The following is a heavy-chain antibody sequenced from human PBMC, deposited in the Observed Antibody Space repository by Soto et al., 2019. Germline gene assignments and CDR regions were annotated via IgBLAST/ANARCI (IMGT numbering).Heavy chain of an antibody. Sequence: QVQLQESGPGLVKPSQTLSLTCTVSGGSISSGGYYWSWIRQHPGKGLEWIGYIYYSGSTYYNPSLKRRVTRSVDTSKNQFSLKLSSVTAADTAVYYCARGNRVRGETFDSWGQGTLVTVSS. CDR3: ARGNRVRGETFDS. J-gene: IGHJ4*02. CDR2: IYYSGST. V-gene: IGHV4-31*03. D-gene: IGHD3-10*01. CDR1: GGSISSGGYY.